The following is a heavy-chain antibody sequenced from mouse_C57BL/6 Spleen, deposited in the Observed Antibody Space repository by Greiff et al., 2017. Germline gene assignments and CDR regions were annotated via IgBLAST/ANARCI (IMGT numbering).Heavy chain of an antibody. CDR3: ARYYYGSSSYCFDY. D-gene: IGHD1-1*01. J-gene: IGHJ2*01. V-gene: IGHV1-50*01. CDR1: GYTFTSYW. Sequence: QVQLQQPGAELVKPGASVKLSCKASGYTFTSYWMQWVKQRPGQGLEWIGEIDPSDSYTNYNQKFKGKATLTVDTSSSTAYMQLSSLTSEDSAVYYCARYYYGSSSYCFDYWGQGTTLTVSS. CDR2: IDPSDSYT.